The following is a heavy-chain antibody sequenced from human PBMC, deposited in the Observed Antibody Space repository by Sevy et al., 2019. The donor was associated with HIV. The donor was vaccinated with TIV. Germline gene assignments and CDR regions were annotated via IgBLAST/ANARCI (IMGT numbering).Heavy chain of an antibody. CDR2: IYSGGST. V-gene: IGHV3-53*01. J-gene: IGHJ3*02. Sequence: GGSLRLSCAASGFTVSSNYMSWVRQAPGKGLEWVSVIYSGGSTYYADSVKGRFTISRDNSKNTRYLQMNSLRAEDTAVYYCATGGRGYDSSGYYFFARAFDIWGQGTMVTVSS. D-gene: IGHD3-22*01. CDR1: GFTVSSNY. CDR3: ATGGRGYDSSGYYFFARAFDI.